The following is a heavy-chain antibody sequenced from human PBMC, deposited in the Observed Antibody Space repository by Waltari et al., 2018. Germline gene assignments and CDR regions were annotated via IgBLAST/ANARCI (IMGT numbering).Heavy chain of an antibody. J-gene: IGHJ3*02. CDR1: GFMLASYG. CDR3: VKDPGLGGDFDI. D-gene: IGHD2-21*01. Sequence: QVQLVESGGGVVQPGGSLRIPCAGFGFMLASYGVHWVRQAPGKGLEWVTFIQRDGTRKDYADSVKGRFSISRDTSKNTVYLQMNSLSPEDTAVYYCVKDPGLGGDFDIWGQGTMVTVSS. CDR2: IQRDGTRK. V-gene: IGHV3-30*02.